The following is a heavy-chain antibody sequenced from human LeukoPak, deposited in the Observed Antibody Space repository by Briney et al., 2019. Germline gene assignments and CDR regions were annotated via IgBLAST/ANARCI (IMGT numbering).Heavy chain of an antibody. CDR1: GGSISGYF. J-gene: IGHJ3*02. CDR2: IYYTGAT. CDR3: ARSAGSSWYLYAFDI. V-gene: IGHV4-59*08. D-gene: IGHD6-13*01. Sequence: PSETLSLTCTVSGGSISGYFWSCIRQPPGQGLEFIGYIYYTGATLYNPSLKSRVTISVDTSKNQFSLKLSSVTAADTAVYYCARSAGSSWYLYAFDIWGQGTMVTVSS.